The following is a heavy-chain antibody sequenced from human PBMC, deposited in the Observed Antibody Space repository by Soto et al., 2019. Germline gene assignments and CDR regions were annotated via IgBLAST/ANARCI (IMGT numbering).Heavy chain of an antibody. J-gene: IGHJ5*02. CDR2: ISYDGSNK. CDR1: GFTFSSYG. Sequence: LRLSCAASGFTFSSYGMHWVRQAPGKGLEWVAVISYDGSNKYYADSVKGRFTISRDNSKNTLYLQMNSLRAEDTAVYYCAKDESSGYYYGDRWFDPWGQGTLVTVSS. CDR3: AKDESSGYYYGDRWFDP. V-gene: IGHV3-30*18. D-gene: IGHD3-22*01.